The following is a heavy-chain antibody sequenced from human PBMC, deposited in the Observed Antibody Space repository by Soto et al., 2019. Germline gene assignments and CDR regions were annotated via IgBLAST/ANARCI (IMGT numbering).Heavy chain of an antibody. V-gene: IGHV3-33*06. Sequence: QVQLVESGGGVVQAGRSLRLSCAASGFTFSNYGMHWVRQAPGRGLDWLAAVWYEGSNKCYADSVEGRFTISRDNSKNTLYLQMNGLRAEDTAVYYCAKDTGSTAYLIDYWGQGTLVTVSS. CDR1: GFTFSNYG. CDR2: VWYEGSNK. J-gene: IGHJ4*02. CDR3: AKDTGSTAYLIDY. D-gene: IGHD1-26*01.